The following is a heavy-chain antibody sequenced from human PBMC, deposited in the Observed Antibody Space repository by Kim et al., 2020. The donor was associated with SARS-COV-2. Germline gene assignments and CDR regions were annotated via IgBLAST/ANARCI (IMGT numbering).Heavy chain of an antibody. V-gene: IGHV5-10-1*01. CDR2: IDPSDSYT. J-gene: IGHJ6*02. CDR1: GYSFTSYW. CDR3: ARSVVISSHYYYYYGMDV. D-gene: IGHD3-22*01. Sequence: GESLKISCKGSGYSFTSYWISWVRQMPGKGLEWMGRIDPSDSYTNYSPSFQGHVTISADKSISTAYLQWSSLKASDTAMYYCARSVVISSHYYYYYGMDVWGQGTTVTVSS.